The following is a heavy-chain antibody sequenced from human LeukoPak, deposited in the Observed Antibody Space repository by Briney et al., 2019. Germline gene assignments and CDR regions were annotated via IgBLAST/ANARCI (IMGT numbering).Heavy chain of an antibody. D-gene: IGHD3-3*01. CDR2: IIPIFGTA. Sequence: ASVKVSCKASGGTFSSYAISWVRQAPGQGLEWMGRIIPIFGTANYTQKSRGRVTITTDESTSTAYMELSSLRSEDTAVYYCAREDTIFGVVIGFDYWGQGTLVTVSS. V-gene: IGHV1-69*05. CDR3: AREDTIFGVVIGFDY. J-gene: IGHJ4*02. CDR1: GGTFSSYA.